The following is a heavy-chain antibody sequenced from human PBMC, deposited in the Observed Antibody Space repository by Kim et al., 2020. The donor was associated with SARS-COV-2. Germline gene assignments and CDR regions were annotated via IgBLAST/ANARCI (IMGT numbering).Heavy chain of an antibody. V-gene: IGHV1-69*13. J-gene: IGHJ5*02. CDR3: ARGGLRFDRGWFDP. D-gene: IGHD3-3*01. CDR2: IIPIFGTA. CDR1: GGTFSSYA. Sequence: SVKVSCKASGGTFSSYAISWVRQAPGQGLEWMGGIIPIFGTANYAQKFQGRVTITADESTSTAYMELSSLRSEDTAVYYCARGGLRFDRGWFDPWGQGTLVTVSS.